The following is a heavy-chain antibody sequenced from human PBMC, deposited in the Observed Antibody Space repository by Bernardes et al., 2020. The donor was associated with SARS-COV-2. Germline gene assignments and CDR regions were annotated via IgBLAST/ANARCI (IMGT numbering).Heavy chain of an antibody. CDR2: INHSGST. CDR3: ARGEGFGELWWFDPHSVDY. J-gene: IGHJ4*02. V-gene: IGHV4-34*01. Sequence: SETLSLTCAVYGGSFSGYYWSWIRQPPGKGLEWIGEINHSGSTNYNPSLKSRVTISVDTSKNQFSLKLSSVTAADTAVYYCARGEGFGELWWFDPHSVDYWGQGTLVTVSS. D-gene: IGHD3-10*01. CDR1: GGSFSGYY.